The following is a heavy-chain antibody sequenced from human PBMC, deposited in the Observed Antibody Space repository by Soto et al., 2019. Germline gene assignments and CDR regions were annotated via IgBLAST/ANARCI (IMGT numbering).Heavy chain of an antibody. CDR3: ARVMPAMQNWLHP. V-gene: IGHV4-30-4*01. J-gene: IGHJ5*02. CDR2: IYHTGTT. D-gene: IGHD2-2*01. CDR1: GGSISSIDYF. Sequence: SETQSLTCSVSGGSISSIDYFWSWIRQPPGKGLEWIGFIYHTGTTYYNPSFRSRVTISIDTSKSQFSMKLNSVTAADTAVYYCARVMPAMQNWLHPSGQGTIVAV.